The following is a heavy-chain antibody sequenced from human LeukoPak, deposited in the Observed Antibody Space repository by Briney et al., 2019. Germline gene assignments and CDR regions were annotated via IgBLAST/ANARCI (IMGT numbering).Heavy chain of an antibody. D-gene: IGHD3-10*01. CDR1: GFTFYDYT. CDR2: ISWDGGST. V-gene: IGHV3-43*01. J-gene: IGHJ6*03. CDR3: AKADNRGSSYYYYYMDV. Sequence: GGSLRLSCAASGFTFYDYTMHWVRHAPGKGLEWVSLISWDGGSTYYADSVKGRFTISRDNSKNSLYLQMNSLRTEDTALYYCAKADNRGSSYYYYYMDVWGKGTTVTVSS.